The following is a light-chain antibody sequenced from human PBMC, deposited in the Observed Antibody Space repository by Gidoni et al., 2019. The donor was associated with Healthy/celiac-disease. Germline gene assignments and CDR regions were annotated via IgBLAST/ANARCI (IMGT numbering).Light chain of an antibody. V-gene: IGKV3-11*01. J-gene: IGKJ4*01. Sequence: EIVLTQSPATLSLSPGERATLSCRASQSVSSYLAWYQQKPGQAPRLRIYDASNRATGIPARFSGSGSGTDFTLTISSLEPEDCAVYYCQQRSNWPQLTFGGGTKVEIK. CDR1: QSVSSY. CDR2: DAS. CDR3: QQRSNWPQLT.